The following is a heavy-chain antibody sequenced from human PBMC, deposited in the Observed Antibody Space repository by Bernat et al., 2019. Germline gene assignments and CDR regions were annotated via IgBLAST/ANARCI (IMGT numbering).Heavy chain of an antibody. CDR3: MGYGRKSA. CDR2: IYNDGTT. CDR1: GFTVSNNH. J-gene: IGHJ5*02. V-gene: IGHV3-66*01. D-gene: IGHD2-2*01. Sequence: EVQVVESGGDLVQPGGSLRLPRVASGFTVSNNHMSWVRQAPGRGLHYASLIYNDGTTVYADSVKGRFVISRGSSKNSLYLQMNNLRADDTAMYSCMGYGRKSAWGPGAQVTVSS.